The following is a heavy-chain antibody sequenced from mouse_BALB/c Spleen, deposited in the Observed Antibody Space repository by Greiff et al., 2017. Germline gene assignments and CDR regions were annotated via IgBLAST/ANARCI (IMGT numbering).Heavy chain of an antibody. Sequence: VKLVESGPQLVRPGASVKISCKASGYSFTSYWMHWVKQRPGQGLEWIGMIDPSDSETRLNQKFKDKATLTVDKSSSTAYMQLSSPTSEDSAVYYCARAYGYDAMDYWGQGTSVTVSS. CDR1: GYSFTSYW. CDR3: ARAYGYDAMDY. CDR2: IDPSDSET. J-gene: IGHJ4*01. V-gene: IGHV1S126*01. D-gene: IGHD1-2*01.